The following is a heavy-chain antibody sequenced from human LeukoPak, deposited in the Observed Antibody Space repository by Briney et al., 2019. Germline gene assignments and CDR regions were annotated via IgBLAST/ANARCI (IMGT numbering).Heavy chain of an antibody. J-gene: IGHJ4*02. V-gene: IGHV3-30-3*01. D-gene: IGHD1-26*01. CDR2: ISYDGNNK. CDR3: ARDIEVAEVGATGY. CDR1: GFTFSSYA. Sequence: GGSLRLSCAASGFTFSSYAMHWVRQAPGKGLEWVAVISYDGNNKYYADSVKGRFTISRDNSKNTLHLQMNSLRAEDTAVYYCARDIEVAEVGATGYWGQGTLVTVSS.